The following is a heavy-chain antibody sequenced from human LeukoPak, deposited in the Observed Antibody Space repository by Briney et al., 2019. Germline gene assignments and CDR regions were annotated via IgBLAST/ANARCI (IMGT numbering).Heavy chain of an antibody. Sequence: TVKVSCKASGYTFTNNDINWVRQAPGQGLEWMGWINPDSGNTGYAQMFQGRVTITKNASKSTAYMELSSLRSEDTAVYYCARWGDYGDYDLDHWGQGTLVTVSS. J-gene: IGHJ4*02. D-gene: IGHD4-17*01. V-gene: IGHV1-8*03. CDR2: INPDSGNT. CDR3: ARWGDYGDYDLDH. CDR1: GYTFTNND.